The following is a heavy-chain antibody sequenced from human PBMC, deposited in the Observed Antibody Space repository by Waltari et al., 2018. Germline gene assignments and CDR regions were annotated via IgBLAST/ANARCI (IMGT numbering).Heavy chain of an antibody. D-gene: IGHD6-19*01. CDR3: TRSLPSSGWYGFAS. Sequence: LEWVSSISSSSSYIYYADSVKGRFTISRDNAKNSLYLQMNSLRAEDTAVYYCTRSLPSSGWYGFASWGQGTLVTVSS. J-gene: IGHJ4*02. CDR2: ISSSSSYI. V-gene: IGHV3-21*01.